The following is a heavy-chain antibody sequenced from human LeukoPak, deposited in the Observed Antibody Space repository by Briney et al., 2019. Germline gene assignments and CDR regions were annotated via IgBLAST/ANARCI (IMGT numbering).Heavy chain of an antibody. D-gene: IGHD1-26*01. CDR2: ISSSGSTI. CDR3: STGGVGATNFAY. V-gene: IGHV3-11*01. Sequence: GGSLRLSCAASGFTFSDYYMSWIRQAPGKGLKWVSYISSSGSTIYYADSVKGRFTISRDNAKNSLYLQMNSLRAEDTAMYYCSTGGVGATNFAYWGQGTLVTVSS. CDR1: GFTFSDYY. J-gene: IGHJ4*02.